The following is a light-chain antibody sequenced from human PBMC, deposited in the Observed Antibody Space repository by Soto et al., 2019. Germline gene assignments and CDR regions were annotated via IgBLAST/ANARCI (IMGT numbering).Light chain of an antibody. V-gene: IGLV7-43*01. CDR3: LLYYGGAGV. CDR2: STD. Sequence: QTVVTQEPSLTVSPGGTVTLTCASSTGTVTSGHYPNWLQQKPGQAPRALIYSTDTRHSWTPARFSGSLLGGKAALTLSGVQREDEADYYCLLYYGGAGVFGGGTKVTVL. CDR1: TGTVTSGHY. J-gene: IGLJ3*02.